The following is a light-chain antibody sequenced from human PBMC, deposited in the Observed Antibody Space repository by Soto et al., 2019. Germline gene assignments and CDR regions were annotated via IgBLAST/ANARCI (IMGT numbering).Light chain of an antibody. V-gene: IGKV3-20*01. J-gene: IGKJ1*01. CDR3: QQYDDSTRT. CDR1: QSLSHKY. Sequence: EIVLTQSPGTLSLSLGERATLSCRASQSLSHKYLAWYQQRPGQAPRLLIYGVSSMATGIPDRFSGSGSVTDFTLTISRLEPEDCAVYYYQQYDDSTRTFGQGTKVEIQ. CDR2: GVS.